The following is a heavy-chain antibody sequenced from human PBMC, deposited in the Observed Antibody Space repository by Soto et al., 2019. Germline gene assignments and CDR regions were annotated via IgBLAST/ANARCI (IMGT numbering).Heavy chain of an antibody. CDR2: IRKKANSYTT. Sequence: EVQLVESGGGLVQPGGSLRLSCAASGFTFSDHYMDWVRQAPGKGLEWVGRIRKKANSYTTEYAASVKGRFTILRDDSKISLYLKMNSLKTEHTAVYYCASGTRGSDAPFDYWGQGTMVTVSS. D-gene: IGHD1-26*01. V-gene: IGHV3-72*01. CDR1: GFTFSDHY. CDR3: ASGTRGSDAPFDY. J-gene: IGHJ4*02.